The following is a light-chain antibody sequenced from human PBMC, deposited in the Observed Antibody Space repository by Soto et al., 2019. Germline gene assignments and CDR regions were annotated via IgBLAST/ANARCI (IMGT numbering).Light chain of an antibody. V-gene: IGKV3-20*01. CDR3: QQYGSSPRS. CDR2: GAS. Sequence: EIVLTQFPGTLSLSPGERATLSCRASQSVSGTYLAWYQHKLGQAPRLLIYGASSKASGIPDRFSGSGSGTDFTLTISRLEPEDFAVYYCQQYGSSPRSFGQETKVDIK. CDR1: QSVSGTY. J-gene: IGKJ1*01.